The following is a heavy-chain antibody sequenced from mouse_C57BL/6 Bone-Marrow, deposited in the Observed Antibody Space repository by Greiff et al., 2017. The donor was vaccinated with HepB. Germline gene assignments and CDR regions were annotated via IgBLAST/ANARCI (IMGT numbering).Heavy chain of an antibody. V-gene: IGHV1-55*01. CDR1: GYTFTSYW. Sequence: QVQLQQPGAELVKPGASVKVSCKASGYTFTSYWITWVKQRPGQGLEWIGDIYPGSGSTNYNEKFKSKATLTVDTSSSTAYMQLSSLTSEDSAVYYCARRYYGSSWYFDVWGTGTTVTVSS. J-gene: IGHJ1*03. D-gene: IGHD1-1*01. CDR2: IYPGSGST. CDR3: ARRYYGSSWYFDV.